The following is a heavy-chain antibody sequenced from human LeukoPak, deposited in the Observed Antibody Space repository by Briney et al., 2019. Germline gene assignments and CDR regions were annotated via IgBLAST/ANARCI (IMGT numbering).Heavy chain of an antibody. Sequence: GGSLRLSCAASGFTFSTYAMHWVRQAPGKGLEWVSYISSSGSTIYYADSVKGRFTISRDNAKNSLYLQMNGLRAEDTAVYYCARAWLLIRLFDYWGQGTLVTVSS. CDR3: ARAWLLIRLFDY. V-gene: IGHV3-48*04. J-gene: IGHJ4*02. CDR2: ISSSGSTI. D-gene: IGHD3-22*01. CDR1: GFTFSTYA.